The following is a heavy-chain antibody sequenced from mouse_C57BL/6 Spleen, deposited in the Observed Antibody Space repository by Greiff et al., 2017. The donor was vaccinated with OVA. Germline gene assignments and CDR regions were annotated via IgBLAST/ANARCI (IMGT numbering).Heavy chain of an antibody. Sequence: DVQLQESGPELVKPGASVKMSCKASGYTFTDYNMHWVKQSHGKSLEWIGYINPNNGGTSYNQKFKGKATLTVNKSSSTAYMELRSLTSEDSAVYYCARVITTVVADWYFDVWGTGTTVTVSS. CDR2: INPNNGGT. D-gene: IGHD1-1*01. V-gene: IGHV1-22*01. CDR1: GYTFTDYN. CDR3: ARVITTVVADWYFDV. J-gene: IGHJ1*03.